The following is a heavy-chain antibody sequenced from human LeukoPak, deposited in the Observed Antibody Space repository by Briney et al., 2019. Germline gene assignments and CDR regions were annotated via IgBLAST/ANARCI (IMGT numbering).Heavy chain of an antibody. Sequence: SETLSLTRTVSGGSISSSSFYWGWIRQPPGKGLEWIGTIFYSGSTYYNPSLRSRVTMSVDTSENQFSLRLSSVTAADTAVYYCARQGYISGQGFRNNWFDPWGQGSLVTVSS. J-gene: IGHJ5*02. CDR1: GGSISSSSFY. CDR3: ARQGYISGQGFRNNWFDP. V-gene: IGHV4-39*01. CDR2: IFYSGST. D-gene: IGHD6-19*01.